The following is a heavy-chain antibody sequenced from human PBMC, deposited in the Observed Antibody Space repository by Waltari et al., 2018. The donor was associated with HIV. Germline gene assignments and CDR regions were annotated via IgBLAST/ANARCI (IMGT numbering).Heavy chain of an antibody. CDR3: ARERYCSGGSCPFDY. CDR1: GGSISSSSYY. D-gene: IGHD2-15*01. V-gene: IGHV4-39*07. J-gene: IGHJ4*02. CDR2: IYYSGST. Sequence: QLQLQESGPGLVKPSETLSLTCTVSGGSISSSSYYWGWIRQPPGKGLEWIGSIYYSGSTYYNPSLKSRVTISVDTSKNQFSLKLSSVTAADTAVYYCARERYCSGGSCPFDYWGQGTLVTVSS.